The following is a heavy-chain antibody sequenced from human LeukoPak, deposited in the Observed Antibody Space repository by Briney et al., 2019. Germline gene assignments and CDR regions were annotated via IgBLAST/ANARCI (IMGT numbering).Heavy chain of an antibody. CDR3: ARRPMGYGEGAFGY. D-gene: IGHD4-17*01. V-gene: IGHV4-39*01. CDR2: IYYSGNT. J-gene: IGHJ4*01. CDR1: GGSISSNSYY. Sequence: SETLSLTCTVSGGSISSNSYYWVWIRQPPGKGLEWIGSIYYSGNTYYNPSLKSRVTISVDTSKNQFSLKLSSVTAADTAVYSCARRPMGYGEGAFGYWGRGALVTVSS.